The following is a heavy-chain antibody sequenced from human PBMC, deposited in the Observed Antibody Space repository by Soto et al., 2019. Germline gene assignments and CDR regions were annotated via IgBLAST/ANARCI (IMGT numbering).Heavy chain of an antibody. CDR2: IWYDGSNK. D-gene: IGHD3-22*01. Sequence: GGSLRLSCAASGFTFSSYGMHWVRQAPGKGLEWVAVIWYDGSNKYYADSVKGRFTISRDNSKNTLYLQMNSLRAEDTAVYYCARDLIPPANYYDSSGYYLYYYYGMDVWGQGTTVTVS. CDR3: ARDLIPPANYYDSSGYYLYYYYGMDV. V-gene: IGHV3-33*01. J-gene: IGHJ6*02. CDR1: GFTFSSYG.